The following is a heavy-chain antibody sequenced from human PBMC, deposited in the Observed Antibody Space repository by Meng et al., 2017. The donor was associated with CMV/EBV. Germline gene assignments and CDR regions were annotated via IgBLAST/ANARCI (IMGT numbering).Heavy chain of an antibody. Sequence: GESLKISCAASGFTFSDYYMSWIRQAPGKGLEWVSYISSSGSTIYYADSVKGRFTISRDNAKNSLYLQMNSLRAEDTAVYYCQLVRQAMDYWGQGTLVTVSS. J-gene: IGHJ4*02. CDR3: QLVRQAMDY. D-gene: IGHD6-13*01. CDR1: GFTFSDYY. V-gene: IGHV3-11*04. CDR2: ISSSGSTI.